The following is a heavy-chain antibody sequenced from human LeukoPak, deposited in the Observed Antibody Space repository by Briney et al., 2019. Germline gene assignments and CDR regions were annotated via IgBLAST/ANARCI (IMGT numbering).Heavy chain of an antibody. CDR3: ATYRQIQVPFEF. J-gene: IGHJ4*02. CDR2: IFPSSVEI. D-gene: IGHD5-18*01. V-gene: IGHV3-23*01. Sequence: RSGGSLRLSCAASGFTFSSYAMSWVRQAPGKGLEWVSTIFPSSVEIHYADSVKGRFTISRDNSRSTLSLQMDSLRAEDTATYYCATYRQIQVPFEFWGQGTLVTVSS. CDR1: GFTFSSYA.